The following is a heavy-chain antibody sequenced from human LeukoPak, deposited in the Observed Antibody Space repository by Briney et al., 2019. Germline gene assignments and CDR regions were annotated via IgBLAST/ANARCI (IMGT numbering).Heavy chain of an antibody. Sequence: ATLSLTCTVSGYSISSGYYWGWIRQPPGKGLEWVGRIKSKTDGGTTDYAAPVKGRFTISRDDSKNTLYVQVNSLKTEDTAVYYCTTSYYDSSGYTLWGQGTLVTVSS. CDR2: IKSKTDGGTT. J-gene: IGHJ4*02. D-gene: IGHD3-22*01. CDR1: GYSISSGYY. CDR3: TTSYYDSSGYTL. V-gene: IGHV3-15*01.